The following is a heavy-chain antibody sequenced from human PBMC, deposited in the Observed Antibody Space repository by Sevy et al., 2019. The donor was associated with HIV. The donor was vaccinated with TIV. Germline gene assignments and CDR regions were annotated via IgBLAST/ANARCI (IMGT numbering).Heavy chain of an antibody. J-gene: IGHJ4*02. CDR1: GFTFSSYA. D-gene: IGHD6-19*01. CDR3: AKDHKGHSSGWYLYYFDY. CDR2: ISGSGGST. Sequence: GGSLRLSCAASGFTFSSYAMSWVRQAPGKGLECVSAISGSGGSTYYADSVKGRFTISRDNSKNTLYLQMNSLRAEDTAVYYCAKDHKGHSSGWYLYYFDYWGQGTLVTVSS. V-gene: IGHV3-23*01.